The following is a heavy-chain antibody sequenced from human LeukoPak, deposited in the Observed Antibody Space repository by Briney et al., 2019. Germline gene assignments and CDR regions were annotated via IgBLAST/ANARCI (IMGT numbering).Heavy chain of an antibody. CDR1: GFTFSSYA. Sequence: GGSLRLSCAASGFTFSSYAMSWVRQAPGKGLEWVSAISGSGGSTYYADSVKGRFTISRDNSKNTLYLQMNSLRAEDTAVYYCAKVRGSYYYYGMDVWGQGTTVTVSS. V-gene: IGHV3-23*01. D-gene: IGHD3-16*01. CDR3: AKVRGSYYYYGMDV. CDR2: ISGSGGST. J-gene: IGHJ6*02.